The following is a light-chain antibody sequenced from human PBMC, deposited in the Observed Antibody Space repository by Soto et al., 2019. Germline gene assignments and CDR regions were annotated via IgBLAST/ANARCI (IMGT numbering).Light chain of an antibody. J-gene: IGKJ5*01. CDR3: MQALQTPIT. V-gene: IGKV2-28*01. CDR1: HSLLHTNGNNY. CDR2: LGS. Sequence: DTAMTQSPLSLPASPGEPASISCRSSHSLLHTNGNNYLYWYLQKAGQSPQLLIYLGSNRASGVPDWFSGSGSGTDFTLKISRVEDEDVVVYYCMQALQTPITFGQGTRLEIK.